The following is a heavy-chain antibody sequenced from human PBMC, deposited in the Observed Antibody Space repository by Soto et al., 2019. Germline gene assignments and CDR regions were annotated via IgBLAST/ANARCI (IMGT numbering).Heavy chain of an antibody. Sequence: SLRLSCAASEFTFNTYGIHWVRQAPGKGLAWVAFISYDGSKKYYADSVKGRFTISRDNSKNTLYLQMNNLRAEDTAVYYCAKDRCTNGVCYVSFYYGMDVWGQGTTVTVS. D-gene: IGHD2-8*01. J-gene: IGHJ6*02. CDR2: ISYDGSKK. CDR1: EFTFNTYG. CDR3: AKDRCTNGVCYVSFYYGMDV. V-gene: IGHV3-30*18.